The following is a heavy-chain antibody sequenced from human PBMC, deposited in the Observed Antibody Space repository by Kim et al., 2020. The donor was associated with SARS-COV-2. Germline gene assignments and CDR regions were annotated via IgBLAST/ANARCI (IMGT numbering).Heavy chain of an antibody. CDR1: GGSISSYY. Sequence: SETLSLTCTVSGGSISSYYWSWIRQPPGKGLEWIGNIYYRGSTNYNPSLKSRVTISVDTSKNQFSLKLSSVTAADTAVYYCARHGGSYYYMDVWGKGTTVTVSS. D-gene: IGHD1-26*01. J-gene: IGHJ6*03. CDR2: IYYRGST. V-gene: IGHV4-59*08. CDR3: ARHGGSYYYMDV.